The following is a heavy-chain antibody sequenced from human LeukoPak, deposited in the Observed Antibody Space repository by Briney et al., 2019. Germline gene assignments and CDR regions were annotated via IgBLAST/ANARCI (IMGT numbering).Heavy chain of an antibody. D-gene: IGHD1-14*01. CDR3: ARSNQADDY. CDR1: GFTFSSYW. CDR2: INPGGSSI. V-gene: IGHV3-74*01. Sequence: GGSLRLSCAASGFTFSSYWMHWVRQVPGKGLVWVARINPGGSSITYADSVKGRFTISRDNTKNTLYLQMDSLRAEDTSVYYCARSNQADDYWGQGTLVTVSS. J-gene: IGHJ4*02.